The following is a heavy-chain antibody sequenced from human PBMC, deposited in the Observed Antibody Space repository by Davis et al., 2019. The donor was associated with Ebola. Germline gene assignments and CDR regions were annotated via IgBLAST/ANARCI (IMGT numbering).Heavy chain of an antibody. Sequence: GESLKISCAAPGFTFSSYSMNWVRQAPGNGLEWVSSISSSSSYIYYADSVKGQFTISRDNAKHSLYLQINSLRAEDTAVYYCARTQHYSLSYYYYMDVWGKGTTVTVSS. CDR2: ISSSSSYI. D-gene: IGHD3-9*01. CDR3: ARTQHYSLSYYYYMDV. J-gene: IGHJ6*03. V-gene: IGHV3-21*01. CDR1: GFTFSSYS.